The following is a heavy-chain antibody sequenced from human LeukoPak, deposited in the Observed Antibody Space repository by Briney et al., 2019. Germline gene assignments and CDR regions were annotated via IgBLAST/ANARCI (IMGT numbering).Heavy chain of an antibody. V-gene: IGHV4-31*03. D-gene: IGHD2-15*01. CDR1: GGSISSGGYY. CDR2: IYYSGST. CDR3: ARSSGGSTDAFDI. J-gene: IGHJ3*02. Sequence: PSETLSLTCTVSGGSISSGGYYWSWIRQHPGKGLEWIGYIYYSGSTYYNPSLKSRVTISVDTSKNQFSLKLSSATAADTAVYYCARSSGGSTDAFDIWGQGTMVTVSS.